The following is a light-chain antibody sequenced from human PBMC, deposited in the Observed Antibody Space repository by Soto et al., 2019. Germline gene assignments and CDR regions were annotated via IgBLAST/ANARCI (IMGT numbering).Light chain of an antibody. J-gene: IGKJ4*01. CDR2: AAS. CDR3: QHLNSYFN. CDR1: QGLSTY. V-gene: IGKV1-9*01. Sequence: IQLTQTPSSLSASVGDRVTITCRAGQGLSTYLAWYQQKPGKAPKLLIYAASTLQSGVPSRFSGSGSGTDITLTISSLQPEDFANYYCQHLNSYFNFSGGTKV.